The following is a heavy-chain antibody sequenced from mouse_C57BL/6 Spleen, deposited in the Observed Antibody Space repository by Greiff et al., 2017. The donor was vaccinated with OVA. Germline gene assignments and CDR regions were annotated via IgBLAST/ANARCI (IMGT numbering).Heavy chain of an antibody. Sequence: EVKVEESGPGLVKPSQSLSLTCSVTGYSITSGYYWNWIRQFPGNKLEWMGYISYDGSNNYNPSLKNRISITRDTSKNQFFLKLNSVTTEDTATYYCARARRGMDYWGQGTSVTVSS. J-gene: IGHJ4*01. CDR3: ARARRGMDY. V-gene: IGHV3-6*01. CDR2: ISYDGSN. CDR1: GYSITSGYY.